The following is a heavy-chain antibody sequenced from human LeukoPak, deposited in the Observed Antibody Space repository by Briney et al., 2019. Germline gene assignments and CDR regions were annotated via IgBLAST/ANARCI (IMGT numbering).Heavy chain of an antibody. CDR2: IWNDGSSQ. V-gene: IGHV3-33*06. CDR3: AKDAERGFDYSNSLEK. D-gene: IGHD4-11*01. CDR1: KFTFSHYG. Sequence: PGRSLRLSCAASKFTFSHYGMHWVRQAPGKGLEWVAVIWNDGSSQYYADSVEGRFTVSRDNSQKTLYLQMNSLRPEDTAVYYCAKDAERGFDYSNSLEKWGQGTLVTVSS. J-gene: IGHJ4*02.